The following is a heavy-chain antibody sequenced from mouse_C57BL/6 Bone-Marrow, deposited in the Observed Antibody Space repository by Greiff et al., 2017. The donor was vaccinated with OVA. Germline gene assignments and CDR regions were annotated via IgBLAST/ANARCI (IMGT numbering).Heavy chain of an antibody. CDR2: INTNYGTT. D-gene: IGHD2-13*01. CDR3: GDRSLYWYFDV. Sequence: LQESGPELVKPGASVKISCKASGYSFTDYNMNWVKQSNGKSLEWIGVINTNYGTTSYNQKFKGKATLTVDQSSSTAYMQLNSLTSVDSAVYSCGDRSLYWYFDVWGTGTTVTVSS. J-gene: IGHJ1*03. CDR1: GYSFTDYN. V-gene: IGHV1-39*01.